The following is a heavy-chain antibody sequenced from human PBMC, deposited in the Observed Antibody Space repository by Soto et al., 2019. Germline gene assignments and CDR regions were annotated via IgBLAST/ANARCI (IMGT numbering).Heavy chain of an antibody. Sequence: VQLLQSGGGLVQPAGSLRLSCAASGFSFRNYALSWVRLAPGKGLEWVSAISDTGSHTYYADSVKGRFTISRDNSKNTLFLQMDSLRSEDTAVYYCGKEMSIGRPYDYWGQGTLVTVFS. J-gene: IGHJ4*02. V-gene: IGHV3-23*01. CDR1: GFSFRNYA. CDR3: GKEMSIGRPYDY. D-gene: IGHD3-3*02. CDR2: ISDTGSHT.